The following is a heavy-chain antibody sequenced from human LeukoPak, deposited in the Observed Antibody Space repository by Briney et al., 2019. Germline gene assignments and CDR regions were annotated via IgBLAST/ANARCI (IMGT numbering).Heavy chain of an antibody. D-gene: IGHD2-21*01. CDR1: GGSISSSSYY. V-gene: IGHV4-39*01. Sequence: SETLSLTCTVSGGSISSSSYYWGWIRQPPGKGLEWIGSIYYSGSTYYNPSLKSRVTISVDTSKNQFSLKLSSVTAADTAVYYCARHSVVVSSFDYWGQGTLVTVSS. CDR3: ARHSVVVSSFDY. J-gene: IGHJ4*02. CDR2: IYYSGST.